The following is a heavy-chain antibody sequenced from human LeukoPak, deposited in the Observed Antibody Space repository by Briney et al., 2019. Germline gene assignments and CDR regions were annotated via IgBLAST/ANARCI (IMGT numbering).Heavy chain of an antibody. D-gene: IGHD4-17*01. J-gene: IGHJ4*02. CDR2: IYTSGST. V-gene: IGHV4-4*07. CDR3: ARSHSSGYTVTDYFDY. Sequence: SETLSLTCTVSGGSISGYYWSWIRQPAGKGLEWIGRIYTSGSTNYNPSLKSRVTMSVDTSKNQFSLKLSSVTAADTAVYYCARSHSSGYTVTDYFDYWGQGTLVTVSS. CDR1: GGSISGYY.